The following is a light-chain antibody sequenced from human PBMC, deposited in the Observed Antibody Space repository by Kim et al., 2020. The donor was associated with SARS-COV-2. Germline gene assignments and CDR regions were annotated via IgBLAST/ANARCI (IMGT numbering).Light chain of an antibody. CDR2: AAS. V-gene: IGKV1-8*01. CDR1: QDISSY. J-gene: IGKJ2*01. Sequence: AIRMTKSPSSFSASTGDRVTITCRASQDISSYLAWYQQKPGKAPKLLIYAASTLQSGVPSRFSGSGSGTDFTLTISCLQSEDFATYYCQQYYNYPYTFGQGTKLEI. CDR3: QQYYNYPYT.